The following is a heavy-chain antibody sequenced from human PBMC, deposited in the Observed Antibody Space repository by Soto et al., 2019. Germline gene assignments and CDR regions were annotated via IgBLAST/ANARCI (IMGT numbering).Heavy chain of an antibody. CDR3: ARWGIAAGDY. CDR1: GFTFSSYG. Sequence: QVQLVESGGGVVQPGRSLRLSCAASGFTFSSYGMHWVRQAPGKGLEWVAGIWYDGSNKYYADSVKGRFTISRDNSKNTLYLQMNSLRAEDTAVYYWARWGIAAGDYWGQGTLVTVSS. CDR2: IWYDGSNK. J-gene: IGHJ4*02. V-gene: IGHV3-33*01. D-gene: IGHD6-13*01.